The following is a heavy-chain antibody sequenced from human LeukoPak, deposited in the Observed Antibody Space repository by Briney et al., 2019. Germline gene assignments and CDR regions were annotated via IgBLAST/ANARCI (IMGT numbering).Heavy chain of an antibody. D-gene: IGHD3-22*01. CDR3: ARGPTYYESSGQVPFDY. CDR2: ISGSSGII. Sequence: PGGSLRLSCAASGFTFNTYTMNWVRQAPGKGLEWVSYISGSSGIIDYADSVRGRFTISRDNAKNSLYLQMNSLRAEDTAVYYCARGPTYYESSGQVPFDYWGQGTLVTVSS. J-gene: IGHJ4*02. CDR1: GFTFNTYT. V-gene: IGHV3-48*01.